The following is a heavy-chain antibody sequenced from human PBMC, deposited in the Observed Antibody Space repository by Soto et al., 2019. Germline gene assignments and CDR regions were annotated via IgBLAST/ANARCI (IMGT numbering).Heavy chain of an antibody. CDR1: GGSFSSTSYY. V-gene: IGHV4-39*01. J-gene: IGHJ1*01. Sequence: PSETLSLTCTVSGGSFSSTSYYWGWIRQPPGKGLEWIGSIYYRGTTYYNPSLKSRVTISVDTSKKQFSLKLSPVTAADTAVYYCAITLSFNHFQHWGQGTLVTVSS. CDR3: AITLSFNHFQH. CDR2: IYYRGTT.